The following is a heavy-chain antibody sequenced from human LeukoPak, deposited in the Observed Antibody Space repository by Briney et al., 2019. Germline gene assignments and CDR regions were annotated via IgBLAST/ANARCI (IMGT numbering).Heavy chain of an antibody. V-gene: IGHV4-39*07. CDR1: GDSISLSFYY. D-gene: IGHD3-16*02. CDR2: VYYSGTT. Sequence: SETLSLTCSVSGDSISLSFYYWGWIRQPPGKALEWIGSVYYSGTTSYNPSLKSRVTISVDTSKNQFSLKLSSVTAADTAVYYCARNRRRGAFDIWGQGTMVTVSS. CDR3: ARNRRRGAFDI. J-gene: IGHJ3*02.